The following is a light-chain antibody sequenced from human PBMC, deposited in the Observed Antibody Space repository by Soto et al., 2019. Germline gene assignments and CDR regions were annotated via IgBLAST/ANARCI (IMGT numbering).Light chain of an antibody. CDR2: EVN. J-gene: IGLJ1*01. CDR3: SSYSIRTAYL. CDR1: SSDVGGYDY. Sequence: QSALSQPASVSGSPGHSITISCTGTSSDVGGYDYVSWYQLHPGKAPKLMVFEVNNRPSGVSYRFSGSKSGNTASLTISGLQAEEEADSFCSSYSIRTAYLFGTGTKVTVL. V-gene: IGLV2-14*01.